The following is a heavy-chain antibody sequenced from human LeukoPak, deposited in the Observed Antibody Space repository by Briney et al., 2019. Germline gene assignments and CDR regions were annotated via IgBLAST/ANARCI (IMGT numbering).Heavy chain of an antibody. V-gene: IGHV1-69*04. Sequence: SMKVSCKASGGTFSSYAISWVRQAPGQGLEWMGRIIPILGIANYAQKFQGRVTITADKSTSTAYMELSSLRSEDTAVYYCARDRRDIVATITPLWYFDYWGQGTLVTVSS. D-gene: IGHD5-12*01. CDR2: IIPILGIA. J-gene: IGHJ4*02. CDR3: ARDRRDIVATITPLWYFDY. CDR1: GGTFSSYA.